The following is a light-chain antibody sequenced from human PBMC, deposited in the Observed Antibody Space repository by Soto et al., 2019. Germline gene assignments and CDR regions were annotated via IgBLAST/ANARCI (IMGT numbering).Light chain of an antibody. CDR2: GAS. Sequence: EIGMTQSPATLSVSPGERATLSCRASQSVSSNLAWYQQKPGQAPRLLIYGASTRATGIPARFSGSGSGTEFTLTISSLQSEDFAVYYCQQYNNWPRTFGHGTKVDIK. V-gene: IGKV3-15*01. CDR3: QQYNNWPRT. CDR1: QSVSSN. J-gene: IGKJ1*01.